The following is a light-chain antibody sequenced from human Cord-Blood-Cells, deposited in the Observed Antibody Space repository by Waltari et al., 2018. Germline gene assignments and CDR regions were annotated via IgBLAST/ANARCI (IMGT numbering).Light chain of an antibody. V-gene: IGKV2-30*01. Sequence: DVVMTQSPLSLPVTLGQPASIPCRSSQSLVYSDGNTYLNWFPQRPGQSPRRLIYKVSNRDSGVPDRVSGSGSGTDFTLKISRVEAEDVGVYYCMQGTHWPPTFGQGTKVEIK. J-gene: IGKJ1*01. CDR2: KVS. CDR1: QSLVYSDGNTY. CDR3: MQGTHWPPT.